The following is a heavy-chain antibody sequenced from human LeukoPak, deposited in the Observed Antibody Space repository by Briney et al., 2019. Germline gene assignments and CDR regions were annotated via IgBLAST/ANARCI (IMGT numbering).Heavy chain of an antibody. D-gene: IGHD6-19*01. V-gene: IGHV1-18*01. CDR2: ISAYSGNT. CDR3: ARETEAVAGLYYFDY. Sequence: ASVKVSCKASGYSFITYGISWVRQAPGQGLEWMGWISAYSGNTNYAQKLQGRVTMTRDTSISTAYMELSRLRSDDTAVYYCARETEAVAGLYYFDYWGQGTLVTVSS. J-gene: IGHJ4*02. CDR1: GYSFITYG.